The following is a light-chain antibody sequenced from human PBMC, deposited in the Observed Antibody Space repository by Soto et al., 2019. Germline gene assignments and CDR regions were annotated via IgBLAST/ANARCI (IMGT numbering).Light chain of an antibody. CDR1: SSNIASNT. CDR2: IND. CDR3: ATWDDDLNAAV. Sequence: QSVLTQPPSLSGTPGQRVTISCSGSSSNIASNTVHWYQHLPGTAPKLLIYINDQRPSGVPGRFSASTSGTSASLAISGLQSDDEADYYCATWDDDLNAAVFGGGTQLTVL. J-gene: IGLJ7*01. V-gene: IGLV1-44*01.